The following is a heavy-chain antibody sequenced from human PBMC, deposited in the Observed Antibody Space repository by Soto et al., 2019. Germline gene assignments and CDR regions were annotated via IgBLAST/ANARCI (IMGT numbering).Heavy chain of an antibody. J-gene: IGHJ4*02. D-gene: IGHD6-19*01. V-gene: IGHV3-64D*06. CDR2: IISNGGTT. Sequence: PGGSLRLSCSASGFTFSDYGMHWVRQAPGKGLEFVSAIISNGGTTYYADSVRGRFTISRDNSKNTLYLQMSSLRADDTAVYYCVKDRSLAVAVLCYFDYWGQGTLVTVSS. CDR3: VKDRSLAVAVLCYFDY. CDR1: GFTFSDYG.